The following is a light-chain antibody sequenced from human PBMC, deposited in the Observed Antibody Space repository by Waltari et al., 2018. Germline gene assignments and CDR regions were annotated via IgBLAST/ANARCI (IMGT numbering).Light chain of an antibody. CDR3: SSYAGPA. CDR1: YVGEYDY. J-gene: IGLJ2*01. V-gene: IGLV2-11*01. CDR2: DVL. Sequence: QSDLTQPRSVSGSPGQAVTISCTGTYVGEYDYVSWYQHHPDKAPKLIIYDVLNRPSWVPDRFSGSRSGATASLTISGLRPEDEATYYCSSYAGPAFGGGTKLTV.